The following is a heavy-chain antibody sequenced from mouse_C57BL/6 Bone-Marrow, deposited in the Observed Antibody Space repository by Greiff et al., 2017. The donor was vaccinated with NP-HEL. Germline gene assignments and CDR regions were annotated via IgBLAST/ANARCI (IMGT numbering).Heavy chain of an antibody. Sequence: VQLQQSGAELVKPGASVKLSCKASGYTFTSYWMHWVKQRPGQGLEWIGMIHPNSGSTNYNEKFKSKATLTVDKSSSTAYMQLSSLTSEDSAVYDCARSTGSSSYYFDYWGKGTTLTVSS. CDR1: GYTFTSYW. J-gene: IGHJ2*01. V-gene: IGHV1-64*01. CDR2: IHPNSGST. CDR3: ARSTGSSSYYFDY. D-gene: IGHD1-1*01.